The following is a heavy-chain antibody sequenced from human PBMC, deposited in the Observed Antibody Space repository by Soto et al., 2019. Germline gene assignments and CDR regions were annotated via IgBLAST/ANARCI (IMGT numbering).Heavy chain of an antibody. CDR3: ARITGSGPNAFDI. D-gene: IGHD3-10*01. Sequence: SETLSLTCTVSGGSISPDYWSWIRHPPGKALEWIGYIFYSGSTNYNPSLESRVTISVDMSKNQFSLKLGSVTAADTAVYYCARITGSGPNAFDIWGQGAMVT. CDR2: IFYSGST. CDR1: GGSISPDY. V-gene: IGHV4-59*01. J-gene: IGHJ3*02.